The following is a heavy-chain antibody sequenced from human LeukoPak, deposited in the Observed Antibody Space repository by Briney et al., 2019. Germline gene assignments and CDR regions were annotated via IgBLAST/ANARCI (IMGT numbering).Heavy chain of an antibody. CDR3: ARGRDAAMT. Sequence: GGSLRLSCTASGFTFGDYGLSWVRQAPGKGLECVSYISSSGNTTYHADSVKGRFTISRDNAKNSLYLQMNSLRAEDTAVYYCARGRDAAMTWGQGTLVTVSS. V-gene: IGHV3-48*01. J-gene: IGHJ4*02. CDR2: ISSSGNTT. CDR1: GFTFGDYG. D-gene: IGHD5-18*01.